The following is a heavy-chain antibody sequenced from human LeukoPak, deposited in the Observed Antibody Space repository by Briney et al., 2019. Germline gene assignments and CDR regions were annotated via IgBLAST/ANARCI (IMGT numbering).Heavy chain of an antibody. CDR2: IKQDGSEK. Sequence: PGGSLRLSCAASGFTFSIYAMSWVRQAPGKGLEWVANIKQDGSEKYYVDSVKGRFTISRDNAKNSLYLQMNSLRAEDTAVYYCARDLMSSSWSPYYYYMDVWGKGTTVTISS. V-gene: IGHV3-7*01. CDR1: GFTFSIYA. D-gene: IGHD6-13*01. J-gene: IGHJ6*03. CDR3: ARDLMSSSWSPYYYYMDV.